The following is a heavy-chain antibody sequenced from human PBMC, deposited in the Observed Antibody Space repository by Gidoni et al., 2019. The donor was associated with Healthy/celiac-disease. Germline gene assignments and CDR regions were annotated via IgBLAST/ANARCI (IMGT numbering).Heavy chain of an antibody. CDR2: ISGSGGST. V-gene: IGHV3-23*04. J-gene: IGHJ4*02. CDR3: AKDGDIVVVPAAMPDDY. Sequence: EVQLVESGGGLVQPGGSLGLSCSASGFTFSSYAMSWVRQAPGKGLEWVSAISGSGGSTYYADSVKGRFTISRDNSKNTLYLQMNSLRAEDTAVYYCAKDGDIVVVPAAMPDDYWGQGTLVTVSS. CDR1: GFTFSSYA. D-gene: IGHD2-2*01.